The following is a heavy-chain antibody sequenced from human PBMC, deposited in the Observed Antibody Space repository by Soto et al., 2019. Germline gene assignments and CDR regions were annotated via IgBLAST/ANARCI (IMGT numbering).Heavy chain of an antibody. V-gene: IGHV3-33*01. D-gene: IGHD2-2*01. CDR1: GFTFSSYG. J-gene: IGHJ6*02. Sequence: QVQLVESGGGVVQPGRSLRLSCAASGFTFSSYGMHWVRQAPGKGLEWVAVIWYDGSNKYYADSVKGRFTISRDNSKNTLYLQMNSLRAEDTAVYYCAREQDIVVVPAAIHYYGMDVWGQGTTVPVSS. CDR2: IWYDGSNK. CDR3: AREQDIVVVPAAIHYYGMDV.